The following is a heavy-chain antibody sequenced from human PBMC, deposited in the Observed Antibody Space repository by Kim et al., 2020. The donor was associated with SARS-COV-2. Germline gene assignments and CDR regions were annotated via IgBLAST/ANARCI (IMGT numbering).Heavy chain of an antibody. J-gene: IGHJ6*02. Sequence: GGSLRLSCAASGFTFSSYDMHWVRQATGKGLEWVSAIGTAGDTYYPGSVKGRFTISRENAKNSLYLQMNSLRAGDTAVYYCARDLGRYIGPYSSSHWDYYGMDVWGQGTTVTVSS. CDR1: GFTFSSYD. D-gene: IGHD6-13*01. CDR3: ARDLGRYIGPYSSSHWDYYGMDV. V-gene: IGHV3-13*04. CDR2: IGTAGDT.